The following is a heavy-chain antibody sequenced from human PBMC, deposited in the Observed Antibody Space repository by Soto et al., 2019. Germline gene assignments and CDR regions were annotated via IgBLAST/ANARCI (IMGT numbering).Heavy chain of an antibody. D-gene: IGHD2-8*01. V-gene: IGHV1-3*01. CDR3: TRYLNGGIPFDY. CDR1: GYTLTNYA. J-gene: IGHJ4*02. Sequence: QVQLVQSGAEVKKPGASVRVSCKPSGYTLTNYAIHWVRQAAGQSLEWLAWIDPGSGRATYSQTVQGRIIVTRDNSATEFCADLTSLTSEDTAVYFCTRYLNGGIPFDYCGQRALVTVSS. CDR2: IDPGSGRA.